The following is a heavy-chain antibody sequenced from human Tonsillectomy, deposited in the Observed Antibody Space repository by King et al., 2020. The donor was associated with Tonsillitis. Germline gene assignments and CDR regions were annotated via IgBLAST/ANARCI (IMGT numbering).Heavy chain of an antibody. Sequence: QLVQSGAEVKKPGASVKVSCKASGYTFTGYYMHWVRQAPGQGLEWMGRINPNSGGTNYAKKFQGRVTMTRDKSISTAYMELSRLRSDDTVVYYCARENHSGSYSLGYFDLWGRGTLVTVSS. V-gene: IGHV1-2*05. J-gene: IGHJ2*01. CDR1: GYTFTGYY. D-gene: IGHD1-26*01. CDR3: ARENHSGSYSLGYFDL. CDR2: INPNSGGT.